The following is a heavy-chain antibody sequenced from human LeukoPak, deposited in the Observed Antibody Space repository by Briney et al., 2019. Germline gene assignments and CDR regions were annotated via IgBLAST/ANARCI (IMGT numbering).Heavy chain of an antibody. V-gene: IGHV3-15*01. J-gene: IGHJ6*03. CDR1: GFTFSNAW. Sequence: GGSLRLSCAASGFTFSNAWMSWVRQAPGKGLEWVGRIKGKTDGGTTDYAAPVKGRFTISRDDSKNTLYLQMNSLKAEDTAVYYCTTVFSGRYYYYYMDVWGKGTTVTVSS. CDR2: IKGKTDGGTT. D-gene: IGHD2/OR15-2a*01. CDR3: TTVFSGRYYYYYMDV.